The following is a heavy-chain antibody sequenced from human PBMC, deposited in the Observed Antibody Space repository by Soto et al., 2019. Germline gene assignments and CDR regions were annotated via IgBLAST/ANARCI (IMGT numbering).Heavy chain of an antibody. V-gene: IGHV1-18*01. CDR1: GYTFTSYG. D-gene: IGHD3-3*01. J-gene: IGHJ5*02. CDR3: ARDFGRRQANWFDP. Sequence: ASVKVSCKASGYTFTSYGISWVRQAPGQGLEWMGWISAYNGNTNYAQKLQGRVTMTTDTSTSTAYMELRSLRSGDTAVYYCARDFGRRQANWFDPWGQGTLVTVSS. CDR2: ISAYNGNT.